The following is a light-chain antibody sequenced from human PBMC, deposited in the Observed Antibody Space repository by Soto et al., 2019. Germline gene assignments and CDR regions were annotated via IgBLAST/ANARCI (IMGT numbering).Light chain of an antibody. J-gene: IGLJ2*01. Sequence: SALTQPASVSGSPGQSITIPCTGTSSDVGGYNSVSWYQQHPGKVPKLMIFEVFRRPSGISTRFSGSKSGNTASLTISGLQAEDEADYYCCSYTTTSTFVFGGGTKVTVL. CDR1: SSDVGGYNS. CDR2: EVF. CDR3: CSYTTTSTFV. V-gene: IGLV2-14*01.